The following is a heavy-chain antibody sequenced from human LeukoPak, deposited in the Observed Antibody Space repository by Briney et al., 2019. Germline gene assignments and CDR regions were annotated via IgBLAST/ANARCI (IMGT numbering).Heavy chain of an antibody. CDR2: IKQDGSET. CDR3: ARDGELGSPADAFDI. D-gene: IGHD1-26*01. Sequence: GGSLRLSCAASGFTFRSYWMTWVRQYPGKGLEWVANIKQDGSETYYADSVKGRFTISRDNAKRSQYLQMNSLRAEDTAVYYCARDGELGSPADAFDIWGQGTMVTVSS. J-gene: IGHJ3*02. CDR1: GFTFRSYW. V-gene: IGHV3-7*01.